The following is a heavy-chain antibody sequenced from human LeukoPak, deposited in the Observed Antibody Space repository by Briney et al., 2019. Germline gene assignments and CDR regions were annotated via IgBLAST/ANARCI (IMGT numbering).Heavy chain of an antibody. Sequence: GEPLKTSAKCLGSSFTSYWSGWVRQLQGKGLGWLGIIYPGDSNTTTSPSFQGPVTISADKTISSAYLQWSSLKAPDTAMYYCARQASIAVAGTFYYGMYVWGGGTTVTVSS. CDR1: GSSFTSYW. D-gene: IGHD6-19*01. CDR3: ARQASIAVAGTFYYGMYV. V-gene: IGHV5-51*01. J-gene: IGHJ6*01. CDR2: IYPGDSNT.